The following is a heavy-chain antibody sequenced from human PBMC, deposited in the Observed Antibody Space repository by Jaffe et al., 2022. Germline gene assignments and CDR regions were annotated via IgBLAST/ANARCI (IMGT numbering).Heavy chain of an antibody. CDR2: IYYSGST. CDR3: ARQPIAAAEFNFDY. D-gene: IGHD6-13*01. J-gene: IGHJ4*02. V-gene: IGHV4-39*01. Sequence: QLQLQESGPGLVKPSETLSLTCTVSGGSISSSSYYWGWIRQPPGKGLEWIGSIYYSGSTYYNPSLKSRVTISVDTSKNQFSLKLSSVTAADTAVYYCARQPIAAAEFNFDYWGQGTLVTVSS. CDR1: GGSISSSSYY.